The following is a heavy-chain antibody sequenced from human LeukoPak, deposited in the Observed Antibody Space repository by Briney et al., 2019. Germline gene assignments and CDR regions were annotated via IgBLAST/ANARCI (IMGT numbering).Heavy chain of an antibody. J-gene: IGHJ4*02. CDR1: GGSFSGYY. Sequence: PSETLSLTCAVYGGSFSGYYWSWIRQPPGKGLEWIGEINHSGSTNYNPSLKSRVTISVDTSKNQFSLKLSSVTAADTAAYYCARGRLRGQWLRNWGQGTLVTVSS. D-gene: IGHD6-19*01. CDR2: INHSGST. V-gene: IGHV4-34*01. CDR3: ARGRLRGQWLRN.